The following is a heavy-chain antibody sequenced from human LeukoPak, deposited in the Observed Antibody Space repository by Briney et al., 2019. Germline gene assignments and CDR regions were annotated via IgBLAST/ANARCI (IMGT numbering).Heavy chain of an antibody. CDR3: AKDFGAAEDYFDY. J-gene: IGHJ4*02. CDR1: GFTFSSYG. CDR2: ISYDGGNK. D-gene: IGHD3-10*01. Sequence: GGSLILSCAASGFTFSSYGMHWVRQAPGKGLEWVAVISYDGGNKYYADSVKGRFTISRDNSKNTLYLQMNSLRAEDTAVYYCAKDFGAAEDYFDYWGQGTLVTVSS. V-gene: IGHV3-30*18.